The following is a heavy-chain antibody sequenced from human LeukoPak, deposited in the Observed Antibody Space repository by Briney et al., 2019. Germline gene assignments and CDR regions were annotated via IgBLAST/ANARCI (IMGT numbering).Heavy chain of an antibody. CDR1: GDSLSSGHHY. CDR3: ARATYKVSRLDRYFDY. V-gene: IGHV4-31*03. CDR2: VYHNENA. J-gene: IGHJ4*02. D-gene: IGHD1-14*01. Sequence: SETLSLTCTVSGDSLSSGHHYWTWIRQRPGQGLERIGSVYHNENAYYSPSLRGRSTISIDTSKSQFYPMLTSVTAADTAVYNGARATYKVSRLDRYFDYGGPGVLVTVSS.